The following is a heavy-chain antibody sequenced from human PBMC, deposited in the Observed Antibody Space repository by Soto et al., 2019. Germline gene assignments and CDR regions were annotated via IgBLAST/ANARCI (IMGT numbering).Heavy chain of an antibody. CDR2: IIPIFGTA. V-gene: IGHV1-69*13. J-gene: IGHJ6*02. CDR3: ARGRFCSSTSCLYYYYYYGMDV. CDR1: GGTFSSYA. D-gene: IGHD2-2*01. Sequence: SVKVSCKASGGTFSSYAISWVRQAPGQGLEWMGGIIPIFGTANYAQKFQGRVTITADESTSTAYMELSSLRSEDTAVYYCARGRFCSSTSCLYYYYYYGMDVWGQGTTVTVSS.